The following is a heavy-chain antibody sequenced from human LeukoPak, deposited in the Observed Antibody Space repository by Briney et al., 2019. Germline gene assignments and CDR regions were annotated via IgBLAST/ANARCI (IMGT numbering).Heavy chain of an antibody. D-gene: IGHD3-10*01. V-gene: IGHV4-4*07. CDR1: GGSINDYY. J-gene: IGHJ3*02. Sequence: SETLSLTCTVSGGSINDYYWSWIRQPAGKGLEWIGSIFYGGSTYYNPSLKSRLTTSVHTSKNQFSLGLNSVTAADTAMYYCAKGSSRDAFDIWGQGTVVTVSS. CDR3: AKGSSRDAFDI. CDR2: IFYGGST.